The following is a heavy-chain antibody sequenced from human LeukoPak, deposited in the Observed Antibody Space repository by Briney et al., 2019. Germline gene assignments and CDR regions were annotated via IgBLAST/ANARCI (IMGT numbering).Heavy chain of an antibody. J-gene: IGHJ4*02. CDR2: INWDGGSR. CDR3: AKGDVDSPMNFYH. CDR1: AFMFDDYT. Sequence: PGGSLRLSCAASAFMFDDYTMHWVRQAPGKGLEWVSLINWDGGSRYYAASVKGRFTVSRDNSKNSLYLQMNSLRTEDTALYYCAKGDVDSPMNFYHWGQGTLVTVSS. V-gene: IGHV3-43*01. D-gene: IGHD5-18*01.